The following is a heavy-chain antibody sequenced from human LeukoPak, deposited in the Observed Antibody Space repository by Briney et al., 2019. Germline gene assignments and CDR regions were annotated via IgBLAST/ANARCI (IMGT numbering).Heavy chain of an antibody. CDR3: ARNMGGTYGYYYGMDV. Sequence: SETLSLTCSVSGGSISSSYWSWIRQPAGKGLEWIGRIYSSGTTNYDPSLKSRVTMSVDTSKSQFSLKLSSVTAADTAVYYCARNMGGTYGYYYGMDVWGQGTTVTVSS. V-gene: IGHV4-4*07. CDR2: IYSSGTT. CDR1: GGSISSSY. D-gene: IGHD3-16*01. J-gene: IGHJ6*02.